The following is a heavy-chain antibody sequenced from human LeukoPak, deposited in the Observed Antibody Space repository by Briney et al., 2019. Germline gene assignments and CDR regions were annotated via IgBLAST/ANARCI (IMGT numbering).Heavy chain of an antibody. J-gene: IGHJ4*02. CDR1: GGSISSYY. D-gene: IGHD2-21*01. V-gene: IGHV4-4*07. CDR2: IYTSGST. Sequence: SETLSLTCTVSGGSISSYYWSWIRQPAGKGLEWIGRIYTSGSTNYNPSLKSRVTMSVGTSKNQFSLNLSSVTAADTAVYYCARELAYCGGDCYPEYYFDYWGQGTLVTVSS. CDR3: ARELAYCGGDCYPEYYFDY.